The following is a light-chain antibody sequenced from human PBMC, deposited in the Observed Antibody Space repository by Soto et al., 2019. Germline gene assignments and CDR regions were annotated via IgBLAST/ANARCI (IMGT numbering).Light chain of an antibody. Sequence: EIVMTQSPATLSVSPGERATLSCRASRTINSKLAWYQQKPGQAPRLLISGASTKATGIPARFSGSGSGTEFTLTISSLQFEDFAVYYCQQYYYYPPLIFGGGTKVEIK. CDR1: RTINSK. J-gene: IGKJ4*01. CDR3: QQYYYYPPLI. V-gene: IGKV3-15*01. CDR2: GAS.